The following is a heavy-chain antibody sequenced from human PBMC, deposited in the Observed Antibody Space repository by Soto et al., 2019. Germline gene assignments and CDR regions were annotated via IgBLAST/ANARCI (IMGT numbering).Heavy chain of an antibody. D-gene: IGHD4-17*01. CDR3: VRSDFGDYDYFDY. J-gene: IGHJ4*02. V-gene: IGHV1-46*01. CDR1: GYTLPSYY. Sequence: QVQLKQSGAEVEKPVASVKLSCKASGYTLPSYYIHWVRQAPGQGLDWMGMINPSTGVTTYAQEFQGRLTVTKDPTTRAFTNTFYMQLSGLRSDDTAVYYCVRSDFGDYDYFDYWGQGTLVTSSS. CDR2: INPSTGVT.